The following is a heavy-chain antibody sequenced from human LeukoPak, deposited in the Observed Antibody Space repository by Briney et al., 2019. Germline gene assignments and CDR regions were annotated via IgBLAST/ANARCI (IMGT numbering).Heavy chain of an antibody. J-gene: IGHJ1*01. CDR2: FDPEDGET. V-gene: IGHV1-24*01. D-gene: IGHD4-23*01. Sequence: ASVKVSCKVSRYTLTELSMHWVRQAPGKGLEWMGGFDPEDGETIYAQKFQGRVTMTEDTSTDTAYMELSSLRSEDTAVYYCATVVNSARQYFQHWGQGTLVTVSS. CDR1: RYTLTELS. CDR3: ATVVNSARQYFQH.